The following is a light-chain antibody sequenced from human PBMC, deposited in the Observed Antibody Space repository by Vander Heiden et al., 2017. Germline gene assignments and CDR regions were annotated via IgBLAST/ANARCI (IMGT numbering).Light chain of an antibody. CDR3: QQYNNWPKT. V-gene: IGKV3-15*01. J-gene: IGKJ1*01. CDR1: QSVSSN. CDR2: GAS. Sequence: DIVMTQSPATLSVSPGARATLSCRASQSVSSNLAWYQQKPGQAPRRLIYGASTRATGIPARFSGSGSGTEFTLTISSLQSEDFAVYYCQQYNNWPKTFGQGTKVEIK.